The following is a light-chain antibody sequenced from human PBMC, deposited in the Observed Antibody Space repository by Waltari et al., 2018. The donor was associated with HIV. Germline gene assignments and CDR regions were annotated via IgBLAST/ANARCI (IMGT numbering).Light chain of an antibody. CDR2: RNN. V-gene: IGLV1-47*01. CDR3: AAWDDSLSGPGV. J-gene: IGLJ2*01. Sequence: QSVLTQPPSASGTPGQRVTLSCSGSSSNIGSNYVYWSQQRPGTTPKLLIYRNNQRPSGVPDRFSGSKSGTSASLAISGLRSEDEADYYCAAWDDSLSGPGVFGGGTKLTVL. CDR1: SSNIGSNY.